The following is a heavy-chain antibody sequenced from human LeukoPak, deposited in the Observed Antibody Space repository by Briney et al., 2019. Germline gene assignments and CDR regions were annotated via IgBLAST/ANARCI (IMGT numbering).Heavy chain of an antibody. D-gene: IGHD3-10*01. Sequence: GESLKISCKGSGYSFTSYWIGWVRQMPGKGLEWMGIIYPGDSDIRYSPSLQGQVTISADKSISTAYLQWSSLKASDTAMYYCVKQMVRGVITSFDSWGQGTLVTVSS. CDR2: IYPGDSDI. V-gene: IGHV5-51*01. J-gene: IGHJ4*02. CDR1: GYSFTSYW. CDR3: VKQMVRGVITSFDS.